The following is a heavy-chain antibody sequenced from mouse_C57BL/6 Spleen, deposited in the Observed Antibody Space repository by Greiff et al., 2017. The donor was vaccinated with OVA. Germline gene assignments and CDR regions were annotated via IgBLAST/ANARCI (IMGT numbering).Heavy chain of an antibody. J-gene: IGHJ1*03. CDR1: GYAFSSSW. CDR2: IYPGDGDT. CDR3: ACTVVATRYVDV. Sequence: QVQLQQSGPELVKPGASVKISCKASGYAFSSSWMNWVKQRPGKGLEWIGRIYPGDGDTNYNGKFKGKATLTADKSSSTAYMQLSSLTSEESAVYVCACTVVATRYVDVWGTGTTVTVSS. D-gene: IGHD1-1*01. V-gene: IGHV1-82*01.